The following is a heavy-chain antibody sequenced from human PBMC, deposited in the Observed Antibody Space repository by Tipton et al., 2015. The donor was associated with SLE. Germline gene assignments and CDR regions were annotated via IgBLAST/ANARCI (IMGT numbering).Heavy chain of an antibody. J-gene: IGHJ4*02. CDR1: GDSISNFY. V-gene: IGHV4-59*01. CDR2: IYYSGNT. CDR3: ARGSYPPTYYESP. Sequence: TLSLTCTLSGDSISNFYWSWIRQPPGKGLEWIGYIYYSGNTNYNPSLKSRVTISVDRSKTQFSLNLSSVTAADTAVYYCARGSYPPTYYESPWGQGILVTVSS. D-gene: IGHD3-22*01.